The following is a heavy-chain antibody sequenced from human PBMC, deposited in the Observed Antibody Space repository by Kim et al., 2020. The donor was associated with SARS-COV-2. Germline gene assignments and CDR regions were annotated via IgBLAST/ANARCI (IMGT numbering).Heavy chain of an antibody. CDR2: ISWNSGSI. V-gene: IGHV3-9*01. Sequence: GGSLRLSCAASGFTFDDYAMHWVRQAPGKGLEWVSGISWNSGSIGYADSVKGRFTISRDNAKNSLYLQMNSLRAEDTALYYCAKDTGPYYYGSGSYYYFDYWGQGTLVTVSS. CDR3: AKDTGPYYYGSGSYYYFDY. D-gene: IGHD3-10*01. CDR1: GFTFDDYA. J-gene: IGHJ4*02.